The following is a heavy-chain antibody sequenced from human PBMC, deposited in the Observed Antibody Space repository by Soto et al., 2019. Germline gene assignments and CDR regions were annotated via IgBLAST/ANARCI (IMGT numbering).Heavy chain of an antibody. CDR2: IKQDGSEK. Sequence: EVQLVESGGGLVQPGGSLRLSCVASGFTFSSYWMSWVRQAPGKGLEWVANIKQDGSEKYYVDSVKGRFTISRDNAKNSLYLQMNSLRAEDTAVYYCARCRDGYSYFDYWGQGTLVTVSS. V-gene: IGHV3-7*01. J-gene: IGHJ4*02. CDR3: ARCRDGYSYFDY. D-gene: IGHD4-4*01. CDR1: GFTFSSYW.